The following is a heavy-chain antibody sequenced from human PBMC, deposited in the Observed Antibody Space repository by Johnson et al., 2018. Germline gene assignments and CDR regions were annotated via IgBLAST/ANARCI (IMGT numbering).Heavy chain of an antibody. CDR2: IWYDGSKQ. V-gene: IGHV3-33*01. CDR1: GFDFRNYG. CDR3: VRDNPQKKHSFDL. J-gene: IGHJ3*01. Sequence: QVQLVQSGGGVVQPGKSLRLSCAASGFDFRNYGLHWVRQAPGKGVEWVPVIWYDGSKQYYIDSEKGRFTVSRDNSKNTLYLQMDSLRGEDTAEYFCVRDNPQKKHSFDLWGQGTMVSVSS.